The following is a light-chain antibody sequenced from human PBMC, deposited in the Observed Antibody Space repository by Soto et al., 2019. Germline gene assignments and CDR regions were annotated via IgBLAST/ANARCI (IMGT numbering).Light chain of an antibody. CDR2: DAS. CDR3: QQYHSFSYT. J-gene: IGKJ5*01. V-gene: IGKV1-12*01. Sequence: DIQMTQSPSSVSASVGDRVTITCRASQGVSTWLAWYQQKPGKAPNLLIYDASTLESGVPLRFSGSGSGTDFTLTISSLQPDDFATYYCQQYHSFSYTFGQGTRLEIK. CDR1: QGVSTW.